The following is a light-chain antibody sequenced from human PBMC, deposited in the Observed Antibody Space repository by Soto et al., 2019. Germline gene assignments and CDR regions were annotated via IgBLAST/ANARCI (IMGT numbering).Light chain of an antibody. V-gene: IGKV3-20*01. CDR2: GAS. CDR1: QSVTKSF. CDR3: QQYVSSPWA. Sequence: EIVLAQSPGTLSLSPGERATLSCRASQSVTKSFLAWYQQKPGQAPRLRIYGASRRATGIADMFTGSGPGTDFTLTISRLEPEDFAVYYCQQYVSSPWAFGQGTKVEI. J-gene: IGKJ1*01.